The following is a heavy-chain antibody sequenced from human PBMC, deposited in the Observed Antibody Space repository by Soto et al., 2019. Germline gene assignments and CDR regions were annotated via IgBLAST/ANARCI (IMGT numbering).Heavy chain of an antibody. D-gene: IGHD6-13*01. CDR1: GGSISSYY. CDR3: ASRHSSPYFDY. J-gene: IGHJ4*02. V-gene: IGHV4-30-4*01. Sequence: SETLSLTCTVSGGSISSYYWSWIRQPPGKGLEWIGSIYYSGSTYYNPSLKSRVTISVDTSKNQFSLKLNSVTAADTAVYYCASRHSSPYFDYWGQGTLVTVSS. CDR2: IYYSGST.